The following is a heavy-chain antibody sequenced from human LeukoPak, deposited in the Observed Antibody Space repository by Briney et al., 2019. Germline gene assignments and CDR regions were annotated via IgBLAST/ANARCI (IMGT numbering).Heavy chain of an antibody. V-gene: IGHV3-23*01. CDR3: AKDRPPLSSGPTGY. Sequence: GGSLRLSCAASGFTFSTYAVNWVRQAPGKGLEWVSTISGSGDSTYYADSVKGRFTISRDNSKDTLYLQMSSVRVDDTAVYYCAKDRPPLSSGPTGYWGQGTLVTVSS. CDR1: GFTFSTYA. CDR2: ISGSGDST. J-gene: IGHJ4*02. D-gene: IGHD3-22*01.